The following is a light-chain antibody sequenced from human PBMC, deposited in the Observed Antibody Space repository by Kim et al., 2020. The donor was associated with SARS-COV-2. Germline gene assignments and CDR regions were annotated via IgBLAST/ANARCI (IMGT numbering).Light chain of an antibody. CDR2: AGS. Sequence: SASTGDRVPITGRASQGSSSYLAWYQQKPGKAPKLLIYAGSTLQSRVPSRFSGSGSGTDFTLTISCLQSEDFATYYCQQYYSYPYTVGQGTKLEI. CDR3: QQYYSYPYT. CDR1: QGSSSY. J-gene: IGKJ2*01. V-gene: IGKV1-8*01.